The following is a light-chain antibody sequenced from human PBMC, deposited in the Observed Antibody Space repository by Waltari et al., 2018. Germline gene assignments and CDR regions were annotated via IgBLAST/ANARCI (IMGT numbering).Light chain of an antibody. CDR3: QNHERLPAM. Sequence: EIVLTQSPGTLSLSPGERATLSCRASQSVSRYLAWYQQRPGQAPRLLIYGASSMATGIPDRFSGSGSGTDFSLTISRLEPEDFAVYYCQNHERLPAMFGQGTKVEIK. V-gene: IGKV3-20*01. CDR2: GAS. J-gene: IGKJ1*01. CDR1: QSVSRY.